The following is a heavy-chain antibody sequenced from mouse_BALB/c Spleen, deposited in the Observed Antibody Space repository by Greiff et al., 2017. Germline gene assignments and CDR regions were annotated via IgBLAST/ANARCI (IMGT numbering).Heavy chain of an antibody. CDR2: IDPANGNT. J-gene: IGHJ1*01. V-gene: IGHV14-3*02. CDR3: AFTPNWYFDV. Sequence: EVQGVESGAELVKPGASVKLSCTASGFNIKDTYMHWVKQRPEQGLEWIGRIDPANGNTKYDPKFQGKATITADTSSNTAYLQLSSLTSEDTAVYYCAFTPNWYFDVWGAGTTVTVSS. CDR1: GFNIKDTY.